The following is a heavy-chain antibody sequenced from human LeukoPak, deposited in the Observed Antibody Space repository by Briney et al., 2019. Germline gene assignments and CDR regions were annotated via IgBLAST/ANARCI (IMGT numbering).Heavy chain of an antibody. V-gene: IGHV3-23*01. D-gene: IGHD2-15*01. Sequence: PGGSLRLSCAASGFTFSSYAMSWVRPAPGKGLEWVSAICGSGGSTYFADSVEGRFTITRDNSKNTLYLQKNSLRAEDTAVYYCAKDYCSGCSSYPGVPYYWGQGTLVTVSS. CDR1: GFTFSSYA. CDR2: ICGSGGST. CDR3: AKDYCSGCSSYPGVPYY. J-gene: IGHJ4*02.